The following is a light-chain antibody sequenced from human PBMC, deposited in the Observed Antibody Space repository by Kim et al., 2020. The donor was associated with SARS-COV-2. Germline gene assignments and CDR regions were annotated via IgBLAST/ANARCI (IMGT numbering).Light chain of an antibody. CDR3: QAWDSSTAVV. CDR1: KLGDKY. CDR2: QDS. J-gene: IGLJ2*01. V-gene: IGLV3-1*01. Sequence: SYELTQPPSVSVSPGQTASITCSGDKLGDKYACWYQQKPGQSPVLVIYQDSKRPSGIPERFSGSNSGNTATLTISGTQAMDEADYYCQAWDSSTAVVFGGGTQLTAL.